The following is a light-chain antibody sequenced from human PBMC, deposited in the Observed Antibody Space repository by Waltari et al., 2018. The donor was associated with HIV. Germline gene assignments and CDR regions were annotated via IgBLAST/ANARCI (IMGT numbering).Light chain of an antibody. CDR1: QTISIY. J-gene: IGKJ3*01. Sequence: DIQMTQSPSSLSASLGARVTVTCRASQTISIYLNWYQQKPGLAPNLLIYAASSLPSGVPSRFSGSGSGTDFNLTIESLEVEDFAAYYCQQSYSGLTFGPGTKV. CDR2: AAS. V-gene: IGKV1-39*01. CDR3: QQSYSGLT.